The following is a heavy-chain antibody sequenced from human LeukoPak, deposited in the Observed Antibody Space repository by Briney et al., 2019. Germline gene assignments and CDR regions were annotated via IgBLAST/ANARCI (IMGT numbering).Heavy chain of an antibody. J-gene: IGHJ4*02. CDR2: IWYDGSNK. D-gene: IGHD4-23*01. CDR3: ARAGGRWLIDY. CDR1: GFTFSSYG. V-gene: IGHV3-33*01. Sequence: PGGSLRLSCAASGFTFSSYGMHWVRQAPGKGLEWVAVIWYDGSNKYYADSVKGRFTISRDNSKNTLYLQMNSLRAEDTAVYYCARAGGRWLIDYWGKGTLVTVSS.